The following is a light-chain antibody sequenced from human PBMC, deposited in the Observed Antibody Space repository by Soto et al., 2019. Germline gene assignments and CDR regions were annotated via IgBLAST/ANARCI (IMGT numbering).Light chain of an antibody. J-gene: IGKJ1*01. Sequence: EIVMTQSPATLSVSPGERATLSCRASQSVSSNLAWYQQKPGQAPRLLIYGASTRATGIPARFSGSGSGTDFNLTIRSLKYEECEVYYCQQYNNWPPGKFGQGTKVDIK. CDR1: QSVSSN. CDR3: QQYNNWPPGK. CDR2: GAS. V-gene: IGKV3-15*01.